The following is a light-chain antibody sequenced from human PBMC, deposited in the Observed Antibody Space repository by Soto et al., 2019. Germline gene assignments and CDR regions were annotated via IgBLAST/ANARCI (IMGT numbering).Light chain of an antibody. V-gene: IGKV3-20*01. Sequence: GVSMSPGTLSLTTGERATLTCRASQTVSSNYLAWYQQKPGQAPRLLIYGASSRATGIPDRFSGSGSGTDFTLTISRLEPEDFAVYYCHQYGSSPSTFGQGSMVDIK. CDR1: QTVSSNY. CDR2: GAS. CDR3: HQYGSSPST. J-gene: IGKJ1*01.